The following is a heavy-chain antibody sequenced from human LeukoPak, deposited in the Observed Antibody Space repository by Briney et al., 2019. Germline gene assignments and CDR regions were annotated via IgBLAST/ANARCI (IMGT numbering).Heavy chain of an antibody. CDR1: GFSFTIYS. J-gene: IGHJ4*02. Sequence: GGSLRLSCAASGFSFTIYSMNWVRQAPGKGLEWVSSISGSSSYMYYADSVKGRFTISRDNAKNSLYLQMNSLRAEDTAVYYCARDLAYYYDSSYDWGQGTLVTVSS. CDR2: ISGSSSYM. D-gene: IGHD3-22*01. V-gene: IGHV3-21*01. CDR3: ARDLAYYYDSSYD.